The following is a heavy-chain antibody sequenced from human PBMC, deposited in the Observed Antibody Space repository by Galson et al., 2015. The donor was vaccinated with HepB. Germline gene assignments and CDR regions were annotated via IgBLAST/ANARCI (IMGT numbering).Heavy chain of an antibody. V-gene: IGHV3-15*01. CDR2: IKSNTDGGTT. CDR1: GFTFSNTW. Sequence: SLRLSCAASGFTFSNTWMNWVRQAPGQGLEWVGRIKSNTDGGTTDYAAPVKGRFTISRDDSKNTLYLQMNTLRTEDTAVYYCTTWWVSPDGDSSSWFCPWGQGTLVTVSS. D-gene: IGHD6-13*01. CDR3: TTWWVSPDGDSSSWFCP. J-gene: IGHJ5*02.